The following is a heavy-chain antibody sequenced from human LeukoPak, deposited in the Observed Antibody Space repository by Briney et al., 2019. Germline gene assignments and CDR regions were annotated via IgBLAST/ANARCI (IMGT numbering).Heavy chain of an antibody. CDR3: ARGRPHGNDY. Sequence: SGGSLRLSCAASGFTFDDYAMHWVRQAPGKGLEWVSGISWNSGNIDYADSVKGRFTISRDNAKNTLYLQMNSLRVEDAAVYYCARGRPHGNDYWGQGTLVTVSS. CDR1: GFTFDDYA. J-gene: IGHJ4*02. D-gene: IGHD4-23*01. CDR2: ISWNSGNI. V-gene: IGHV3-9*01.